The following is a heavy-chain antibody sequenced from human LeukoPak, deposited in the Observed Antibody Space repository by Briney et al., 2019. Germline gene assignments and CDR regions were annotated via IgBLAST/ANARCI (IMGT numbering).Heavy chain of an antibody. CDR2: ISAYNGNT. V-gene: IGHV1-18*01. D-gene: IGHD3-3*01. J-gene: IGHJ5*02. Sequence: GASVKVSCKASGYTFTSYGISWVRQAPGQGLEWMGWISAYNGNTNYAQKLQGRVTMTTDTSTSTAYMELRSLRSDDTAVYYCARDYDFWSGLINWFDPWGQGTLVTVSS. CDR1: GYTFTSYG. CDR3: ARDYDFWSGLINWFDP.